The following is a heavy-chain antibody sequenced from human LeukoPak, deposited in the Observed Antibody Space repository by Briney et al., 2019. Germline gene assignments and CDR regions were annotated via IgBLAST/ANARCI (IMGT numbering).Heavy chain of an antibody. D-gene: IGHD2-2*01. CDR3: AVSSIPAALTYLDY. J-gene: IGHJ4*02. Sequence: PGGSLRLSCAASGFTFSSYGMQWVRQAPGKGLAWVAVISHDGTVSYYADSVKGRFTISRDNSKNTLDLQMNGLRAEDTAVYYCAVSSIPAALTYLDYWGQGTLVTVSS. CDR1: GFTFSSYG. CDR2: ISHDGTVS. V-gene: IGHV3-30*03.